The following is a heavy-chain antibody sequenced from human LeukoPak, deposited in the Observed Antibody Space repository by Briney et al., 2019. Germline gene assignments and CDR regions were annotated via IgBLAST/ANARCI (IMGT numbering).Heavy chain of an antibody. Sequence: GGSLRLSCADSGFTFSSYAMHWVRQAPGKGLEWVAVISYDGSNKYYADSVKGRFTISRDNSKNTLYLQMNSLRPEDTSVYYCARSPTSWYFGYWGQGTLVTVSS. CDR3: ARSPTSWYFGY. CDR2: ISYDGSNK. CDR1: GFTFSSYA. V-gene: IGHV3-30*04. J-gene: IGHJ4*02. D-gene: IGHD2-2*01.